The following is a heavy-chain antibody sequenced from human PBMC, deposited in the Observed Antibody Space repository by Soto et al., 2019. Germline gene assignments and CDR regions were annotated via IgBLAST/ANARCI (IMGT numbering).Heavy chain of an antibody. J-gene: IGHJ6*02. D-gene: IGHD6-13*01. Sequence: QVQLVQSGAEVKKPGSSVKVSCKASGGTFSSYAISWVRQAPGQGLEWMGGIIPIFGTANYAQKFQGRVTITADESTSTAYMELSSLRSEDTAVYYCARVSGLAAAAHYYHYGMDVWGQGTTVTVSS. CDR3: ARVSGLAAAAHYYHYGMDV. CDR2: IIPIFGTA. V-gene: IGHV1-69*01. CDR1: GGTFSSYA.